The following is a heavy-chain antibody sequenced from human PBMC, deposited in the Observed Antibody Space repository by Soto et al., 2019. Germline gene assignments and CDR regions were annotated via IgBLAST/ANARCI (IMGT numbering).Heavy chain of an antibody. D-gene: IGHD3-3*01. J-gene: IGHJ4*02. CDR1: GFTFSSYW. CDR3: ARDLAYYDFWSGSSSIDY. V-gene: IGHV3-74*01. CDR2: INSDGSST. Sequence: GGSLRLSCAASGFTFSSYWMHWVRQAPGKGLVWVSRINSDGSSTSYADSVKGRFTISRDNAKNTLYLQMNSLRAEDTALYYCARDLAYYDFWSGSSSIDYWGQGTLVTVSS.